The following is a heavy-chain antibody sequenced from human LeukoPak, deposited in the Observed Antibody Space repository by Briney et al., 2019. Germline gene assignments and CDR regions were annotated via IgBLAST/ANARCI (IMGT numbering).Heavy chain of an antibody. CDR1: GGSTSSYY. V-gene: IGHV4-59*08. J-gene: IGHJ3*02. CDR2: IYNSRST. D-gene: IGHD3-9*01. Sequence: SETLSLTCTVSGGSTSSYYWTWIRQPPGEGLEWIGYIYNSRSTNYNPFLNSRVTISADASKNQFSLKLNSVTAADTAVYYCARRNVLTEGEAFDIWGQGTMVTVSS. CDR3: ARRNVLTEGEAFDI.